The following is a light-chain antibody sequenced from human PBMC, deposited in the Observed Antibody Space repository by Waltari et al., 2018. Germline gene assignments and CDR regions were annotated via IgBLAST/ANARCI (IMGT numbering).Light chain of an antibody. CDR2: GNN. CDR1: SSNIGAGFD. CDR3: QSYDTRLSGSDV. J-gene: IGLJ1*01. Sequence: QSVLTQPPSVSGAPGQRVTISCTGSSSNIGAGFDVRWYQQLPGTAPTLLIYGNNNRPSGVPDRFSGTKSGTSASLAITGLQAEDEADYFCQSYDTRLSGSDVFGTGTKVTVL. V-gene: IGLV1-40*01.